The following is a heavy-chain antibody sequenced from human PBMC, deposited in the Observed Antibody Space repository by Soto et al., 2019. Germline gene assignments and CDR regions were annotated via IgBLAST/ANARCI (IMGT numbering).Heavy chain of an antibody. CDR1: GYTFTSYD. D-gene: IGHD2-15*01. J-gene: IGHJ6*03. Sequence: ASVKVSCKASGYTFTSYDINWVRQATGQGLEWMGWMNPNSGNTGYAQKFQGRVTMTRNTSISTAYMELSSLRSEDTAVYYCARGALYCSGGSCLLPPNFFYYYYYMDVWGKGTTVTVSS. CDR3: ARGALYCSGGSCLLPPNFFYYYYYMDV. V-gene: IGHV1-8*01. CDR2: MNPNSGNT.